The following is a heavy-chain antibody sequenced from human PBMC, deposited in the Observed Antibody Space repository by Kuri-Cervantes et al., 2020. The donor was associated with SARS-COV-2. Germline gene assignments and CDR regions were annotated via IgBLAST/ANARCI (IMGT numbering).Heavy chain of an antibody. CDR2: ISSSSSYI. J-gene: IGHJ4*02. D-gene: IGHD1-7*01. CDR1: VGSFSGYY. Sequence: GGSLRLSCAVYVGSFSGYYWSWIRQPAGKGLEWVSSISSSSSYIYYADSVKGRFTISRDNAKNSLYLQMNSLRAENTAVYYCAIGRTGTRNGGQGTLVTVSS. CDR3: AIGRTGTRN. V-gene: IGHV3-21*04.